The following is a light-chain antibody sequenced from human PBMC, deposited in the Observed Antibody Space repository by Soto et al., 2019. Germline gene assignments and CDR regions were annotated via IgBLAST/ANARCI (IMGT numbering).Light chain of an antibody. CDR1: SSDVGGYNY. CDR3: SSYTSSSTLV. Sequence: QSVLTQPASVSGSPGQSITISCTGTSSDVGGYNYVSWYQQHPVKAPKLMIYEVSNRPSGVSNRFSGSKSGNTACLTISGLQAEDEADYYCSSYTSSSTLVFGGGTKLTVL. V-gene: IGLV2-14*01. CDR2: EVS. J-gene: IGLJ3*02.